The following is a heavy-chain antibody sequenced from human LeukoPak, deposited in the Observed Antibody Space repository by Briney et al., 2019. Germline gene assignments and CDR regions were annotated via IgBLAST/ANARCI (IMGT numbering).Heavy chain of an antibody. CDR2: IYSGGNT. V-gene: IGHV3-66*02. D-gene: IGHD5-24*01. CDR1: GGSISSSSYY. J-gene: IGHJ5*02. CDR3: GMATMGERSWFDP. Sequence: PSETLSLTCTVSGGSISSSSYYWGWIRQPPGKGLECVSLIYSGGNTYYADSVKGRFTISRDHSKNTLYLQMNTLRAEDTAVYYCGMATMGERSWFDPWGQGTLVTVSS.